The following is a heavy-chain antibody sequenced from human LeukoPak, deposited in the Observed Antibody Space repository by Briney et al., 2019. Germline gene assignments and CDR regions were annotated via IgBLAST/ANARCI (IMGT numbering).Heavy chain of an antibody. D-gene: IGHD6-6*01. CDR2: IYYSGST. V-gene: IGHV4-59*01. CDR1: GGSISTYY. CDR3: ARSDSSSLDY. Sequence: PSETLSLTCTVSGGSISTYYWSWIRQPPGKGLEWIGYIYYSGSTNYNPSLKSRVTISVDTSKNQFSLKLSSVTAADTAVYYCARSDSSSLDYWGQGTLVTVSS. J-gene: IGHJ4*02.